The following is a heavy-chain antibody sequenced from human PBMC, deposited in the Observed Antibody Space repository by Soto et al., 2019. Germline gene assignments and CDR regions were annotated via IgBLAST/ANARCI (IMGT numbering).Heavy chain of an antibody. CDR1: GYTFTSSG. J-gene: IGHJ6*04. V-gene: IGHV1-18*01. CDR2: ISAYNGNT. CDR3: ASDQGGSGTYYDVWSGYSYYYYGMDG. D-gene: IGHD3-3*01. Sequence: GASVKVSCKASGYTFTSSGISWVRQAPGHGLEWMGLISAYNGNTNYAQKLQGRVTMTTDTSTSTAYMELRSLKSDDTAVYYCASDQGGSGTYYDVWSGYSYYYYGMDGCGKGTTVTVSS.